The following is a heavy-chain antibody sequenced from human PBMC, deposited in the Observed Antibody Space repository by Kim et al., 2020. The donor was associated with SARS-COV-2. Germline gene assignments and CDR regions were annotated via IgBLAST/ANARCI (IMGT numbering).Heavy chain of an antibody. CDR1: GGSFSGYY. CDR3: ARGQYSYGYY. Sequence: SETLSLTCAVYGGSFSGYYWSWIRQPPGKGLELIGEINHSGSTNYNPSLKSRVTISVDTSKNQFSLKLSSVTAADTAVYYCARGQYSYGYYWGQGTLVTVSS. D-gene: IGHD5-18*01. V-gene: IGHV4-34*01. J-gene: IGHJ4*02. CDR2: INHSGST.